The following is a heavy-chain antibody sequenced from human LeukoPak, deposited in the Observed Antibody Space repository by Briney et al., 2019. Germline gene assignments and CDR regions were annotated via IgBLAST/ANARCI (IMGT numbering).Heavy chain of an antibody. V-gene: IGHV4-34*01. CDR3: ARSYCGGDCYSDPFDY. Sequence: PSETLSLTCAVYGGSFSGYYWSWIRQPPGKGLEWIGEINHSGSTNYNPSLKSRVTTSVDTSKNQFSLKLSSVTAANTAVYYCARSYCGGDCYSDPFDYWGQGTLVTVSS. J-gene: IGHJ4*02. CDR2: INHSGST. D-gene: IGHD2-21*02. CDR1: GGSFSGYY.